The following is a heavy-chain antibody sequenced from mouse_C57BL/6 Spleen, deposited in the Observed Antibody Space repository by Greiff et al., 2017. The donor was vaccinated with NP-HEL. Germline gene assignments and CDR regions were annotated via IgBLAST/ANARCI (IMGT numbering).Heavy chain of an antibody. D-gene: IGHD2-1*01. J-gene: IGHJ3*01. Sequence: QVQLQQPGAELVMPGASVKLSCKASGYTFTSYWMHWVKQRPGQGLEWIGEIDPSDSYTNYNQKFKGKSTLTVDKSSSTAYMQLSSLTSEDSAVYYCARYGNYVGWFAYWGQGTLVTVSA. V-gene: IGHV1-69*01. CDR2: IDPSDSYT. CDR1: GYTFTSYW. CDR3: ARYGNYVGWFAY.